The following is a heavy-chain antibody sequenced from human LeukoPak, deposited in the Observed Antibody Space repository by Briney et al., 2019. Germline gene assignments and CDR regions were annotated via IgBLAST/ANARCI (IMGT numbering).Heavy chain of an antibody. D-gene: IGHD2-8*01. CDR1: GFTFSSDR. V-gene: IGHV3-74*03. Sequence: GGSLRLSCIASGFTFSSDRMHWVRQVPGKGLVWVSRIETDGTGAVYADAVEGRFTISRDNAKNMLYLQMNGLRAEDTAVYYCVRGGFNGNWGQGTLVTVSS. J-gene: IGHJ4*02. CDR3: VRGGFNGN. CDR2: IETDGTGA.